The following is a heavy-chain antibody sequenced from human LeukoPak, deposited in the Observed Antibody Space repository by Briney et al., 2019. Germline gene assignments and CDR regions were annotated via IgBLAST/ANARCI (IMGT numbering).Heavy chain of an antibody. V-gene: IGHV3-23*01. CDR3: AKDLRRAGFREGYYYYGMDV. D-gene: IGHD6-19*01. CDR1: GFTFSSYA. Sequence: PGGSLRLSCAASGFTFSSYAMSWVRQAPGKGLEWVSAISGSGGSTYYADSVKGRFTISRDNSKNTLYLQMNSLRAEDTAVYYCAKDLRRAGFREGYYYYGMDVWGQGTTVTVSS. J-gene: IGHJ6*02. CDR2: ISGSGGST.